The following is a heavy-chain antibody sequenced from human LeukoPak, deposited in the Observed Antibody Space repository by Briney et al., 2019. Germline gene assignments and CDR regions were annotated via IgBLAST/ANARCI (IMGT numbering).Heavy chain of an antibody. CDR2: IYYSGST. CDR1: GGSINNYY. Sequence: PSETLSLTCTVSGGSINNYYWSWIRQPPGGRLEWIGYIYYSGSTNYNPSLKSRVTISVDTSKNQFSLKVSSVTAADTAVYYCARVRKDYYYYYGMDVWGQGTTVTVSS. V-gene: IGHV4-59*01. CDR3: ARVRKDYYYYYGMDV. J-gene: IGHJ6*02.